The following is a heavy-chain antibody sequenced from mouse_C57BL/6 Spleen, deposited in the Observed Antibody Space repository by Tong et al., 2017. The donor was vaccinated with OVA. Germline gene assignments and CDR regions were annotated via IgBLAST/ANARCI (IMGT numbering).Heavy chain of an antibody. J-gene: IGHJ4*01. CDR1: GFAFSSYD. V-gene: IGHV5-12-1*01. CDR3: ARRTVTDAMDY. CDR2: ISSGGGST. Sequence: EVQLQESGGGLVKPGGSLKLSCAASGFAFSSYDMSWVRQTPEKRLEWVAYISSGGGSTYYPDTVKGRFTISRDNAKNTMYMQNSSLKSEDTAMYYCARRTVTDAMDYWGQGTSVTVSS. D-gene: IGHD2-1*01.